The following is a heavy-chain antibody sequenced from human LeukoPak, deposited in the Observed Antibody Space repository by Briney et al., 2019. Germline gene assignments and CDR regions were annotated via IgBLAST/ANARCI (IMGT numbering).Heavy chain of an antibody. Sequence: GGSLRLSCAASGFTFDDYGMSWVRQAPGKGLEWVSGINWNGGSTGYADSVKGRITISRDNAKNSLYLQMNSLRAEDTALYYCARVGCSSTSCHYFDYWGQGTLVTVSS. V-gene: IGHV3-20*04. CDR1: GFTFDDYG. CDR2: INWNGGST. J-gene: IGHJ4*02. D-gene: IGHD2-2*01. CDR3: ARVGCSSTSCHYFDY.